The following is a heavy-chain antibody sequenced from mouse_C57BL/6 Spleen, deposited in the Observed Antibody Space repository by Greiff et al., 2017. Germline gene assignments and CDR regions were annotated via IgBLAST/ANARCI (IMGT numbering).Heavy chain of an antibody. CDR1: GFSFNTYA. D-gene: IGHD1-3*01. Sequence: EVQLQESGGGLVQPKGSLKLSCAASGFSFNTYAMNWVRQAPGKGLEWVARISSKSNNYATYYADSVKDIFTISRDDSESMLYLQMNNVNTEDTAMYKCVRHDNGGDWNVDVWGAGTTVTVSS. V-gene: IGHV10-1*01. CDR2: ISSKSNNYAT. J-gene: IGHJ1*01. CDR3: VRHDNGGDWNVDV.